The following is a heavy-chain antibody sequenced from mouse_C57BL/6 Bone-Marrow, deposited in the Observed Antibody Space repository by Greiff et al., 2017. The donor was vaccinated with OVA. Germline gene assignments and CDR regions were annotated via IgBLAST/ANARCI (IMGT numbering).Heavy chain of an antibody. J-gene: IGHJ3*01. CDR1: GYTFTTYP. CDR3: ARRANWDLAWFAY. Sequence: QVQLKESGAELVKPGASVKMSCKASGYTFTTYPIEWMKQNHGKSLEWIGNFHPYNDDTKYNEKFKGKATLTVEKSSSTVYLELSRLTSDDSAVYYCARRANWDLAWFAYWGQGTLVTVSA. CDR2: FHPYNDDT. D-gene: IGHD4-1*01. V-gene: IGHV1-47*01.